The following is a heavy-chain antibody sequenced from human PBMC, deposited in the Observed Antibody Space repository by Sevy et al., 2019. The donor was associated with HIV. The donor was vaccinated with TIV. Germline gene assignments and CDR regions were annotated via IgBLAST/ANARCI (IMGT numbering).Heavy chain of an antibody. Sequence: GGSLRLSCAASGFSFNNAWMNWVRQAPGKGLEWIGFIRSKPYGGATEYAASVKGRFTISRDDSKSIASLQMSSLKTEDTAVYYCSRVPPPRLCSSASCYEGDYYYYGMDVWGQGTTVTVSS. V-gene: IGHV3-49*04. CDR2: IRSKPYGGAT. D-gene: IGHD2-2*01. CDR1: GFSFNNAW. J-gene: IGHJ6*02. CDR3: SRVPPPRLCSSASCYEGDYYYYGMDV.